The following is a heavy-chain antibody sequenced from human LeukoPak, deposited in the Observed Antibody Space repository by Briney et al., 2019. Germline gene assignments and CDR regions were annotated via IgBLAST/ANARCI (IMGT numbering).Heavy chain of an antibody. CDR1: GFPFSDDW. CDR2: IKKKGDGGTT. V-gene: IGHV3-15*01. CDR3: TTVTMVRDYDY. Sequence: KPGGSLRLSCAASGFPFSDDWMSWVRQAPGKGLEWVGRIKKKGDGGTTDYAAPVKGRFTISRDDSKNMLYLEMNNLKIEDTAVYYCTTVTMVRDYDYWGQGTLVTVSS. D-gene: IGHD3-10*01. J-gene: IGHJ4*02.